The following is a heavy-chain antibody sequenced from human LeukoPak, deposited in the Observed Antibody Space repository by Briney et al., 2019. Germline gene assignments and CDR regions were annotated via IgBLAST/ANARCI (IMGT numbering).Heavy chain of an antibody. CDR3: ARVPAATDYYYYGLDV. D-gene: IGHD2-2*01. CDR1: GFTFSSYG. J-gene: IGHJ6*02. Sequence: PGGSLRLSCAASGFTFSSYGMHWVRQAPGKGPEWVAVIWYDGSNKYYADSVKGRFTISRDNSKNTLYLQMNSLRAEDTAVYYCARVPAATDYYYYGLDVWGQGTTVTVSS. CDR2: IWYDGSNK. V-gene: IGHV3-33*01.